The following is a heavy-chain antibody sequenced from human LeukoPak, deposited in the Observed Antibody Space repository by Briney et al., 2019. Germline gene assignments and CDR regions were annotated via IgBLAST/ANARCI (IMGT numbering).Heavy chain of an antibody. CDR3: ARLNSGSYSDY. CDR2: IYYSGSP. Sequence: SETLSLNCTVSSGSISSSSYYWGWIRQPPGKGLEWIGSIYYSGSPYYNPSLKSRVTISVDTSKNHFSLKLSSVTAADTAVYYCARLNSGSYSDYWGQGTLVTVSS. V-gene: IGHV4-39*02. D-gene: IGHD1-26*01. CDR1: SGSISSSSYY. J-gene: IGHJ4*02.